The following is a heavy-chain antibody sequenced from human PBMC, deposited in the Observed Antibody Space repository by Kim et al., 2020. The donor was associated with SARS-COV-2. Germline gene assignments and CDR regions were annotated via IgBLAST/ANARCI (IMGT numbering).Heavy chain of an antibody. J-gene: IGHJ3*02. V-gene: IGHV3-64D*09. Sequence: GGSLRLSCSASGFTFSTYAMYWVRQAPGKGLEYVSSISSSGRTIDYADSMKGRSTISRDNSKNMLYLQVSSLRPEDTAVYYCVKEAMQTTGTNYFDNGG. CDR1: GFTFSTYA. CDR2: ISSSGRTI. CDR3: VKEAMQTTGTNYFDN. D-gene: IGHD1-7*01.